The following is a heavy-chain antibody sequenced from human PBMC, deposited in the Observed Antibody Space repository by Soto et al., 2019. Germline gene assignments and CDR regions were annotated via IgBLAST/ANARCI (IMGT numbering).Heavy chain of an antibody. Sequence: SETLSLTCTVSGGSISSGGYYWSWIRQHPGKGLEWIGYIYYSGSTYYNPSLKSRVTISVDTSKNQFSLKLSSVTAADTAVYYCARQGGGYQLLYYYYYGMDVWGQGTTVTVSS. CDR2: IYYSGST. CDR1: GGSISSGGYY. D-gene: IGHD2-2*01. V-gene: IGHV4-31*03. J-gene: IGHJ6*02. CDR3: ARQGGGYQLLYYYYYGMDV.